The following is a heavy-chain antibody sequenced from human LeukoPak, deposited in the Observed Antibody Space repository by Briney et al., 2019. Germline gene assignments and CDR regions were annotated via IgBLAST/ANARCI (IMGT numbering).Heavy chain of an antibody. J-gene: IGHJ4*02. CDR1: GGSITTYY. Sequence: SETLSLTCTVSGGSITTYYWSWIRQPPGKGLEWIGYIYYSGSTNYNPSLKSRVTISVDTSKNQSSLKLSSVTAADTAVYYCVRGIAVAGTVDYWGQGTLVTVSS. CDR2: IYYSGST. CDR3: VRGIAVAGTVDY. D-gene: IGHD6-19*01. V-gene: IGHV4-59*01.